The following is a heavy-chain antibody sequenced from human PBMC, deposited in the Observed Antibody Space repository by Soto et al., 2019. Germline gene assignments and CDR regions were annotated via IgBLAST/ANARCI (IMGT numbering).Heavy chain of an antibody. CDR2: INSDGSST. V-gene: IGHV3-74*01. Sequence: EVQLVESGGGLLQPGGSLRLSCAVSGSTFSNDWMHWVRQAPGKGLVWVSHINSDGSSTNYADFVKGRFIIARDNAKNTVYLQMNSLRADDTAVYYCARDRSYSLDVWGQGTTVTVSS. J-gene: IGHJ6*02. CDR1: GSTFSNDW. CDR3: ARDRSYSLDV.